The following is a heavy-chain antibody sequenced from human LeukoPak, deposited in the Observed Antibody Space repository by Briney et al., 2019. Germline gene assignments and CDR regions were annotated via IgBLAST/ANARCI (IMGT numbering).Heavy chain of an antibody. J-gene: IGHJ4*02. CDR1: GGSISSYY. D-gene: IGHD6-13*01. CDR3: ASSYSSSWYYFDY. CDR2: IYYSGST. Sequence: SETLSLTCTVSGGSISSYYWSWIRQPPGKWLEWIGYIYYSGSTNYNPSLKSRVTISVDTSKNQFSLKLSSVTAADTAVYYCASSYSSSWYYFDYWGQGTLVTVSS. V-gene: IGHV4-59*01.